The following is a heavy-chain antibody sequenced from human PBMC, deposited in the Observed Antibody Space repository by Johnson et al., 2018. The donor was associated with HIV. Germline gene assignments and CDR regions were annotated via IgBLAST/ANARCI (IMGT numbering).Heavy chain of an antibody. CDR2: IRYDGSNK. J-gene: IGHJ3*02. Sequence: QVQLVESGGGLVKPGGSLRLSCAASGFTFSSYGMHWVRQAPGKGLEWVAFIRYDGSNKYYADSVKGRFTISRDNSKNTLYLQMNSLRAEDTAVYYCARDSLAHDAFDIWGQGTMVTVSS. CDR1: GFTFSSYG. V-gene: IGHV3-30*02. CDR3: ARDSLAHDAFDI.